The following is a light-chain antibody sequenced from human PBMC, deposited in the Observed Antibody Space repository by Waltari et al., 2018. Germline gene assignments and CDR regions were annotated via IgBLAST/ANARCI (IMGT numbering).Light chain of an antibody. CDR1: RSSRGGSNY. V-gene: IGLV2-14*01. J-gene: IGLJ2*01. CDR2: EVS. CDR3: SSYTSSSTVV. Sequence: QSALTPPASVSGSPRRSITISCPGPRSSRGGSNYVSWYQQHPGKAPKLMIYEVSNRPSGVSNRFSGSKSGNTASLTISGLQAEDEADYYCSSYTSSSTVVFGGGTKLTVL.